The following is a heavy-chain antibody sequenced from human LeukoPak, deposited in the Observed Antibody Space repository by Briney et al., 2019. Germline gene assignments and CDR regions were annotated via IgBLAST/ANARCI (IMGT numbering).Heavy chain of an antibody. CDR3: AKDSYRPGYYDSSGYYPDAFDI. CDR2: ISSSSSYI. Sequence: GGSLRLSCAASGFTFSSYSMNWVRPAPGKGLEWVSTISSSSSYIYSADSVKGRFTISRDNSKNTLYLQMNSLRAEDTAVYYCAKDSYRPGYYDSSGYYPDAFDIWGQGTMVTVSS. V-gene: IGHV3-21*04. CDR1: GFTFSSYS. J-gene: IGHJ3*02. D-gene: IGHD3-22*01.